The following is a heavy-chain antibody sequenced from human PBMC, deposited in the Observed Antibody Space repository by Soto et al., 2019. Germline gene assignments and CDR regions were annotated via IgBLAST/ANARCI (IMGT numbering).Heavy chain of an antibody. CDR1: GFTFSSYS. V-gene: IGHV3-21*01. CDR3: ARVELRYFDWLLSPFDY. Sequence: EVQLVESGGGLVKPGGSLRLSCAASGFTFSSYSMNWVRQAPGKGLEWVSSISSSSSYIYYADSVKGRFTISRDNAKNSLYLHMNSLRAEDTAVYYCARVELRYFDWLLSPFDYWGQGTLVTVSS. CDR2: ISSSSSYI. J-gene: IGHJ4*02. D-gene: IGHD3-9*01.